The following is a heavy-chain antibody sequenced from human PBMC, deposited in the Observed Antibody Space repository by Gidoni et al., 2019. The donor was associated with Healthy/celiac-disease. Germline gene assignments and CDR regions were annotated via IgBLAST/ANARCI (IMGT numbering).Heavy chain of an antibody. V-gene: IGHV4-34*01. CDR3: ARGGITGTTNWFDP. CDR1: GGSFSGYY. J-gene: IGHJ5*02. D-gene: IGHD1-7*01. CDR2: INHSGST. Sequence: QVQLQQWGAGLLKPSATLSLTCAVYGGSFSGYYWSWIRQPPGKGLEWIGEINHSGSTNSNPSLKSRVTISVDTSKNQFSLKLSSVTAADTAVYYCARGGITGTTNWFDPWGQGTLVTVSS.